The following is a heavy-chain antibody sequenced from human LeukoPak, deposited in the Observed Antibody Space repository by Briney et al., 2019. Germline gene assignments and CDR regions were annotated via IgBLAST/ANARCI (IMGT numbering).Heavy chain of an antibody. J-gene: IGHJ3*02. Sequence: ASVTVSCKASGYTFTSYGISWVRQAPGQGLEWMGWISAYNGNTNYAQKLQGRVTMTTDTSTSTAYMELRSLRSDDTAVYYCARELVLGRKWLRLDAFDIWGQGTMVAVSS. V-gene: IGHV1-18*01. CDR3: ARELVLGRKWLRLDAFDI. CDR2: ISAYNGNT. D-gene: IGHD5-12*01. CDR1: GYTFTSYG.